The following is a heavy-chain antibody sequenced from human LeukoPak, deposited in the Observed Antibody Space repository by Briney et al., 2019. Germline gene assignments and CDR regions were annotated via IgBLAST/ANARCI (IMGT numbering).Heavy chain of an antibody. J-gene: IGHJ4*02. Sequence: GGSLRLSCAASGFTFTDHYMDWVRQAPGKGLEWVGRIRNKAKSYTTDYAASVKGRFTLSRDDTKNSLYLQMNSLKTEDTAVYYCARDYGYGYGYWGQGTLVTVSS. CDR1: GFTFTDHY. CDR2: IRNKAKSYTT. V-gene: IGHV3-72*01. D-gene: IGHD5-18*01. CDR3: ARDYGYGYGY.